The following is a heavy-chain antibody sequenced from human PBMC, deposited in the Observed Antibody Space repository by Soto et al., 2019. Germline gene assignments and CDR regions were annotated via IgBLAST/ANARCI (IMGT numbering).Heavy chain of an antibody. J-gene: IGHJ4*02. D-gene: IGHD2-15*01. CDR2: IYYSGST. CDR3: ARGSAKKGPFDY. V-gene: IGHV4-59*01. Sequence: TSETLSLTCTVSGGSISSYYWSWIRQPPGKGLEWIGYIYYSGSTSYNSSLKSRVTISVDTSKNQFSLNLNSVTTADTAVYFCARGSAKKGPFDYWGQGALVTVSS. CDR1: GGSISSYY.